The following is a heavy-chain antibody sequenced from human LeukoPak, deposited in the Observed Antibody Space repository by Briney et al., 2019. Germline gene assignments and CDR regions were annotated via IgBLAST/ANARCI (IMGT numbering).Heavy chain of an antibody. J-gene: IGHJ4*02. CDR1: GYGLTEVS. Sequence: ASVKVSCKVSGYGLTEVSTHWVRQAPGKGLEWMGGFDPEDGEAIYAQKVRGRLTMTEDTSIDTAFMELRSLKSEDTAIYYCVTDIRSGWRNYWGQGTLITVSS. CDR3: VTDIRSGWRNY. CDR2: FDPEDGEA. D-gene: IGHD6-19*01. V-gene: IGHV1-24*01.